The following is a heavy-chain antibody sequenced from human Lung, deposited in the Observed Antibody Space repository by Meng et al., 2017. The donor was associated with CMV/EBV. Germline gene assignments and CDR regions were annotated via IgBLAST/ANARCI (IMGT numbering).Heavy chain of an antibody. D-gene: IGHD2-2*02. V-gene: IGHV1-69*05. Sequence: SXXVSXKASGGTFSSYAISWVRQAPGQGLEWMGGIIPIFGIANYAQKFQGRVTITTEESTSTAYMEVSSLRSEDTAVYYCARDRTGDCSSTSCYNYYYYYGMDVXGQGTTVTVSS. CDR3: ARDRTGDCSSTSCYNYYYYYGMDV. CDR2: IIPIFGIA. CDR1: GGTFSSYA. J-gene: IGHJ6*02.